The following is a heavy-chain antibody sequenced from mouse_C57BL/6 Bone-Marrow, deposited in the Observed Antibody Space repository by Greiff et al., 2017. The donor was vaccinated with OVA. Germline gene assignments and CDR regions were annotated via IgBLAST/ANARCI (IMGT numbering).Heavy chain of an antibody. CDR2: IDPENGDT. V-gene: IGHV14-4*01. J-gene: IGHJ3*01. CDR1: GFNIKDDY. D-gene: IGHD2-2*01. CDR3: TTGGYDGFAD. Sequence: VQLQQSGAELVRPGASVKLSCTASGFNIKDDYMHWVKQRPEQGLEWIGWIDPENGDTEYASKFQGKATITADTSSNTAYLQLSSLTSEDTAVFYCTTGGYDGFADWGQGTVVTVSA.